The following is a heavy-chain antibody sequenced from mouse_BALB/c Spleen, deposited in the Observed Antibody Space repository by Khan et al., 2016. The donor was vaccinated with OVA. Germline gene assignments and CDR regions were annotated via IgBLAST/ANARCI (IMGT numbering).Heavy chain of an antibody. CDR3: ARGDGYDVYFDY. CDR2: IYPGSDNA. V-gene: IGHV1-77*01. D-gene: IGHD2-2*01. J-gene: IGHJ2*01. CDR1: GYTFTYYV. Sequence: QIQLVQSGPELVKPGASVKMSCKASGYTFTYYVITWVKPRTGQGLEWIGEIYPGSDNAYYNERFKGKATLTADNSSNTTHMQLSSLTSEDTAVYFCARGDGYDVYFDYWGQGTTLTVSS.